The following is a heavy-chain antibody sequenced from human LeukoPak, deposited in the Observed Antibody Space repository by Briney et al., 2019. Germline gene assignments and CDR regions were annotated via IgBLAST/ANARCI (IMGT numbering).Heavy chain of an antibody. D-gene: IGHD5-18*01. CDR1: SGSINNHY. CDR3: ARDQIGYGLDY. V-gene: IGHV4-59*11. J-gene: IGHJ4*02. Sequence: SEILSLTCIVSSGSINNHYWSWIRQSPGKGLEWIGYIHDSGSTNYNPSLKSRVTISIDTPKNQFSLKLSSVTAADTAVYYCARDQIGYGLDYWGQGTLVTVSS. CDR2: IHDSGST.